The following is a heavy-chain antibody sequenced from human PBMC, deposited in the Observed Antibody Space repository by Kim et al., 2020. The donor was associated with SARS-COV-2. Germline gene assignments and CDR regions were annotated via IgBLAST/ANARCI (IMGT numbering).Heavy chain of an antibody. CDR3: ARPPHDSSGYVDY. J-gene: IGHJ4*02. CDR1: GGSISNSFNY. V-gene: IGHV4-39*01. Sequence: SETLSLTCTVSGGSISNSFNYWGWIRQPPGKGLEWIGSVYHSGAPYDSPSPKSRVTVSVNTSKNQFSLKLTSVTAADTAVYYCARPPHDSSGYVDYWGQGILVTVSS. D-gene: IGHD3-22*01. CDR2: VYHSGAP.